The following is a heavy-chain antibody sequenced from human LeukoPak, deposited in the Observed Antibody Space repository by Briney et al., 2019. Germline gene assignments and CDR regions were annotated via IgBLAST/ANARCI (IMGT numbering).Heavy chain of an antibody. Sequence: GSTNYSPSLKSRISISVDMSKNQFSLKLSSLTATDTAVYYCARHGRSGSYYNWFDPWGQGTLVTVSS. D-gene: IGHD3-10*01. CDR2: GST. J-gene: IGHJ5*02. V-gene: IGHV4-59*08. CDR3: ARHGRSGSYYNWFDP.